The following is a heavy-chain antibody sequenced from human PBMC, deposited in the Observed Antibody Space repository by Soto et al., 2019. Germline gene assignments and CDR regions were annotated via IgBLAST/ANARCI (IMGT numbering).Heavy chain of an antibody. Sequence: QVPLVESGGDLVKPGGSLRLSCAASGFTFSNYYMNWIRQAPGKGLEWLSYISNSGSPIFYADSVKGRFTLSRDNAENSLYLQMTSLRAEDTAVYYCARAPSMASRALLAYWGQGTLVTVSS. CDR2: ISNSGSPI. J-gene: IGHJ4*02. V-gene: IGHV3-11*01. CDR3: ARAPSMASRALLAY. CDR1: GFTFSNYY. D-gene: IGHD2-21*01.